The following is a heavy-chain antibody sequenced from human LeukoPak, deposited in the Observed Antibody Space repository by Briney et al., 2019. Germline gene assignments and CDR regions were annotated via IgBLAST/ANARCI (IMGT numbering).Heavy chain of an antibody. CDR3: AKTQGYYDC. Sequence: GGSLRLSCAASGFTFSSYGMNWVRQAPGKGLEWVSGIGVGGTTYYADSVKGRFTISRDTSKSTLSLQMNSLRAEDAAVYYCAKTQGYYDCWGQGTLVTVSS. CDR2: IGVGGTT. D-gene: IGHD3-22*01. CDR1: GFTFSSYG. V-gene: IGHV3-23*01. J-gene: IGHJ4*02.